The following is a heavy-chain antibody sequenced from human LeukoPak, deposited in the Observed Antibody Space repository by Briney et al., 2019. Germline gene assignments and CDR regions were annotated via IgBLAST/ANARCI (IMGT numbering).Heavy chain of an antibody. CDR2: ISAYNGIT. Sequence: ASVKVSCKASGYTFTNYGISWVRQAPGQGLEWMGWISAYNGITNYAQKLQGRVTMTTDTSTSTAYMELRSLRSDGTAVYYCARDRDYGDYNTQDLFVYWGQGTLVTVSS. V-gene: IGHV1-18*01. J-gene: IGHJ4*02. D-gene: IGHD4-17*01. CDR3: ARDRDYGDYNTQDLFVY. CDR1: GYTFTNYG.